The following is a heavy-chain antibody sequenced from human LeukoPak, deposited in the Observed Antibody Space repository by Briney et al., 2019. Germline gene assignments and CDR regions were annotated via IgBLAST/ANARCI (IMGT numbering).Heavy chain of an antibody. Sequence: GASVKVSCKASGYTFTSYGISWVRQAPGQGLEWMGWISDYNGNTNYAQKLQGRVTMTTDTSTSTAYMELRSLRSDDTAVYYCARDTPVNYDILTGYYSEGPNQVDPWGQGTLVTVSS. CDR3: ARDTPVNYDILTGYYSEGPNQVDP. D-gene: IGHD3-9*01. J-gene: IGHJ5*02. CDR1: GYTFTSYG. V-gene: IGHV1-18*01. CDR2: ISDYNGNT.